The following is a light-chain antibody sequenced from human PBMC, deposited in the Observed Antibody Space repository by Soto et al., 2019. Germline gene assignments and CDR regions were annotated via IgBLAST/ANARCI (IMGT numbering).Light chain of an antibody. CDR1: HAVNTR. CDR3: HQRQSWPRT. V-gene: IGKV3-11*01. CDR2: LTS. J-gene: IGKJ1*01. Sequence: EIVLTQSPATLSSFPGDRVTLSCRASHAVNTRFAWYQHKPGQAPRLLIYLTSNRAAGIPARFSGSGSGTDFTLTISDVEPEDFAVYYCHQRQSWPRTFGQGTKVDIK.